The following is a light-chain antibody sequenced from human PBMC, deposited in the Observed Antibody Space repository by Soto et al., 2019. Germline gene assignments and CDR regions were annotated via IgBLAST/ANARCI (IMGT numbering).Light chain of an antibody. CDR1: QDIRNF. J-gene: IGKJ3*01. CDR2: AAS. V-gene: IGKV1-27*01. CDR3: QKYSSVPV. Sequence: DIQMTQSPTSLSASVGDRVTITCRASQDIRNFVAWYQQKPGKAPKLLIYAASTLQAGVPSRFSGSGSGPYFYLTINSLQPEDVATYSCQKYSSVPVFGPGTKVEIK.